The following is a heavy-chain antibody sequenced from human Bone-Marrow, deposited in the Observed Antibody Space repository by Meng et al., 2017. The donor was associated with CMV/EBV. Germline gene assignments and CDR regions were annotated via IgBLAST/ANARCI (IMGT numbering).Heavy chain of an antibody. J-gene: IGHJ6*02. CDR2: ISSSGSTI. CDR3: ARHERIWSGYYTDYCYYGMDV. Sequence: GGSLRLSCAASGFTFSSYEMNWVRQAPGKGLEWVSYISSSGSTIYYADSVKGRFTISRDNAKNSLYLQMNSLRAEDTAVYYCARHERIWSGYYTDYCYYGMDVWGQGTTVTVSS. D-gene: IGHD3-3*01. V-gene: IGHV3-48*03. CDR1: GFTFSSYE.